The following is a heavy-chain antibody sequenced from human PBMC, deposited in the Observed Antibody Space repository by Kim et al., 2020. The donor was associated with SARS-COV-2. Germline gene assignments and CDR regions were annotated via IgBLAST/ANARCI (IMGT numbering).Heavy chain of an antibody. CDR2: NYYSRST. D-gene: IGHD3-22*01. J-gene: IGHJ4*02. CDR3: ARLSQYYYDCSGFFDY. V-gene: IGHV4-31*03. CDR1: GGSISSCGYY. Sequence: SETLSLTCTVSGGSISSCGYYWIWIPQHQGKDLKWIGYNYYSRSTYSNPSLKSRVTISVDTSKNQFSLNLSSVTAADTAVYYCARLSQYYYDCSGFFDYWGQGTLVTVSS.